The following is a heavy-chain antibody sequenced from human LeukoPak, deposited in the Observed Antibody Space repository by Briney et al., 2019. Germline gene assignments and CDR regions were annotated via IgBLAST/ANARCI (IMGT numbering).Heavy chain of an antibody. CDR3: ARAQWLSKEDFDY. CDR1: GFTFSSYA. J-gene: IGHJ4*02. CDR2: ISYDGSNK. D-gene: IGHD3-22*01. V-gene: IGHV3-30-3*01. Sequence: GGSLRLSCAASGFTFSSYAMHWVRQAPGKGLEWVAVISYDGSNKYYADSVKGRFTISRDNSKNTLYLQMNSLRAEDTAVYYCARAQWLSKEDFDYWDQGTLVTVSS.